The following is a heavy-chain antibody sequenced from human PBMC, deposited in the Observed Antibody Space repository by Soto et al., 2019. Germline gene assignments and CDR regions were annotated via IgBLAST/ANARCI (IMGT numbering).Heavy chain of an antibody. D-gene: IGHD2-15*01. CDR1: GGSLSDAGPY. CDR2: ISDTGNT. V-gene: IGHV4-30-4*01. CDR3: ARQDRVVVEGRWFDP. Sequence: SETLSLTCTVSGGSLSDAGPYWSWIRQSPGKGLEWMAYISDTGNTFSDPSLKSRLTISVDKSKNQFSLNLTSVTAADTAVCYCARQDRVVVEGRWFDPWGQGTLVTVSS. J-gene: IGHJ5*02.